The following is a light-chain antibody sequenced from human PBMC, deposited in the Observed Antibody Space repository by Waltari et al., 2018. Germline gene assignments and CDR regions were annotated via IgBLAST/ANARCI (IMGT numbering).Light chain of an antibody. CDR2: KVS. V-gene: IGLV2-8*01. J-gene: IGLJ1*01. Sequence: QSALTQPPSASGPPGQSSPISCTGPSSDVGGYNYVSWFQHHPGKAPKLMIYKVSKRPSGVPDRFSGSKSGNTASLTVSGLQAEDEADYYCSSYAGSNNRVFGTGTKVTVL. CDR1: SSDVGGYNY. CDR3: SSYAGSNNRV.